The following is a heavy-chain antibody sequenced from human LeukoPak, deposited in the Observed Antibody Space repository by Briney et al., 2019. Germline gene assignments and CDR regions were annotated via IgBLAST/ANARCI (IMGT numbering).Heavy chain of an antibody. Sequence: GGSLRLSCAASGFTFSSSAMSWVRQAPGKGLEWVSAISNNGGYTYYADSVQGRFTISRDNSKSTLYLQMNSLRAEDTAVYYCARDMDYWGQGTLVTVSS. CDR3: ARDMDY. J-gene: IGHJ4*02. V-gene: IGHV3-23*01. CDR1: GFTFSSSA. CDR2: ISNNGGYT.